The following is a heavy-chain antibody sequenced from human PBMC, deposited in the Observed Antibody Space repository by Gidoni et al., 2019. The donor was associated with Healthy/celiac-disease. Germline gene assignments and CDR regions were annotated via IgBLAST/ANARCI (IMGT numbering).Heavy chain of an antibody. D-gene: IGHD6-19*01. J-gene: IGHJ4*02. V-gene: IGHV3-23*01. CDR1: GFTFSSYA. CDR2: ISGSGGST. Sequence: EVQLLESGGGLVQPGGSLRLSCAASGFTFSSYAMSWVRQAPGKGLECVSAISGSGGSTYYADAVKGRFTISRDNSKNTLYLQMNSLRAEDTAVYYCAKEPFQAVAGADYWGQGTLVTVSS. CDR3: AKEPFQAVAGADY.